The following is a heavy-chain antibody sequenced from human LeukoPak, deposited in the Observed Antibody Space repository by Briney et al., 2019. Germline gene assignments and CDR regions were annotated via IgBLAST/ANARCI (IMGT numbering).Heavy chain of an antibody. CDR3: TRATVGHWYFDY. D-gene: IGHD4-23*01. Sequence: PSETLSLTCTVSGGSISSSSYYWGWIRQPPGKGLEWIGRIYTSGSTNYNPSLKSRVTMSVDTSKNQFSLKLSSVTAADTAVYYCTRATVGHWYFDYWGQGTLVTVSS. CDR2: IYTSGST. J-gene: IGHJ4*02. V-gene: IGHV4-39*07. CDR1: GGSISSSSYY.